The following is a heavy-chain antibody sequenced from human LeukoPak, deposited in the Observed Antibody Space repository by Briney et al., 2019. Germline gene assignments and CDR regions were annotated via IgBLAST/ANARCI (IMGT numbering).Heavy chain of an antibody. J-gene: IGHJ6*03. Sequence: YYGSNKYYAHSVKGGFTICREKSKKTVYLQMNSLRAEDTAVYYCARGRAYGSGRDYYYYMDVWGKGTPVTVSS. D-gene: IGHD3-10*01. CDR2: YYGSNK. V-gene: IGHV3-30-3*01. CDR3: ARGRAYGSGRDYYYYMDV.